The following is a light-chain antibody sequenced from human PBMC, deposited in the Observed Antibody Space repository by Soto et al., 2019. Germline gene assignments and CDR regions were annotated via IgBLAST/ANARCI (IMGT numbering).Light chain of an antibody. J-gene: IGKJ2*01. CDR3: QQYSSSRNT. CDR2: SAS. V-gene: IGKV3-20*01. Sequence: ENVLTQSPGTLSLSPGERATLSCRASQSVTSSYLAWYQQKPGQAPRLLIYSASSRATGVPDRFSGSGSATDFTLTISRVEPEYFVVYYCQQYSSSRNTFGQRTKL. CDR1: QSVTSSY.